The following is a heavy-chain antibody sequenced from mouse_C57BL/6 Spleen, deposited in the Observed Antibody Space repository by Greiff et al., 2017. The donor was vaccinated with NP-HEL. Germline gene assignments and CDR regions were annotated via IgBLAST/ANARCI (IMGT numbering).Heavy chain of an antibody. CDR1: GFTFSSYG. D-gene: IGHD1-1*01. Sequence: EVQGVESGGDLVKPGGSLKLYCAASGFTFSSYGMSWVRQTPDKRLEWVATISSGGSYTYYPDSVKGRFTISRDNAKNTLYLQMSSLKSEDTAMYYCARPFYYYGSSHWYFDVWGTGTTVTVSS. J-gene: IGHJ1*03. V-gene: IGHV5-6*01. CDR3: ARPFYYYGSSHWYFDV. CDR2: ISSGGSYT.